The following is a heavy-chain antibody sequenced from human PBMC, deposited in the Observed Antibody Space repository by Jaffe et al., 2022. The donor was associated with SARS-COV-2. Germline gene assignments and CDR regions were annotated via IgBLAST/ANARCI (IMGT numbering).Heavy chain of an antibody. CDR1: GFTFDSFA. J-gene: IGHJ4*02. Sequence: QVQLVESGGDVVQPGRSLRLSCAASGFTFDSFAMHWVRQTPGSGLEWVAVISFHGTNKYYADSVRGRFTISRDNSQNMLYLQMDSLRTDDAAVYYCVRETQSGYSYGRIGYWGQGTLVTVSS. D-gene: IGHD5-18*01. V-gene: IGHV3-30*04. CDR3: VRETQSGYSYGRIGY. CDR2: ISFHGTNK.